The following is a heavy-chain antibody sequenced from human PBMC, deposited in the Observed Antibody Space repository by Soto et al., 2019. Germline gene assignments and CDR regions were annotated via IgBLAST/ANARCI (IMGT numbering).Heavy chain of an antibody. V-gene: IGHV3-21*01. CDR3: ARSTGLGRITMVRGVSYYFDY. J-gene: IGHJ4*02. Sequence: GGSLRLSCAASGFTFSSYSMNWVRQAPGKGLEWVSSISSSSSYIYYADSVKGRLTISRDNAKNSLYLQMNSLRAEDTAVYYCARSTGLGRITMVRGVSYYFDYWGQGTLVTVSS. D-gene: IGHD3-10*01. CDR1: GFTFSSYS. CDR2: ISSSSSYI.